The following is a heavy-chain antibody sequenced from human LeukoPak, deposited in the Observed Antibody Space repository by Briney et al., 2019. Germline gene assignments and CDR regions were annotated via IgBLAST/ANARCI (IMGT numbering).Heavy chain of an antibody. D-gene: IGHD2-2*01. Sequence: ASVKVSCKASGYTFTGYYMHWVRQAPGQGLEWMGWINPNSGGTNYAQKFQGRVTMTRDTSISTVYMELSRLRSDDTAVYYCASVVAPIYYYYYGMDVWGQGTTVTVSS. J-gene: IGHJ6*02. CDR2: INPNSGGT. CDR1: GYTFTGYY. CDR3: ASVVAPIYYYYYGMDV. V-gene: IGHV1-2*02.